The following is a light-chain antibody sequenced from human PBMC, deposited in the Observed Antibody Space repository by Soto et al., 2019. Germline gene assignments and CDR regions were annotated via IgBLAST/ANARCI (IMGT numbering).Light chain of an antibody. Sequence: ELVVTQSPGTLSLSPGERATLSCMAIQSVSSSYLAWYQQKPGQSPRPIIYRASARATGIPERFSGSGSGTDFTLTISRLEPEDFAVYYCQQYGSSPFTFGPGTKVDI. J-gene: IGKJ3*01. V-gene: IGKV3-20*01. CDR3: QQYGSSPFT. CDR1: QSVSSSY. CDR2: RAS.